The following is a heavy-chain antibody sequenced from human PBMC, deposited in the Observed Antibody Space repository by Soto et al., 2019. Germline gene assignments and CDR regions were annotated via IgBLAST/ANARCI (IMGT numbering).Heavy chain of an antibody. CDR3: AKDVQDVDIVATMAVVAATLDAFDI. CDR2: ISGSGGST. D-gene: IGHD5-12*01. V-gene: IGHV3-23*01. CDR1: GFTFISYA. Sequence: PGGSLRLSCAASGFTFISYAMSWVRQAPGKGLEWVSAISGSGGSTYYADSVKGRFTISRDNSKNTLYLQMNSLRAEDTAVYYCAKDVQDVDIVATMAVVAATLDAFDIWGQGTMVTVSS. J-gene: IGHJ3*02.